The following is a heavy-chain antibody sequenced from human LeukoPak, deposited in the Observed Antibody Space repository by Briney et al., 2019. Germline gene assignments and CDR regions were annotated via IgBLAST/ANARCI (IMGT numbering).Heavy chain of an antibody. CDR3: TTELPNYDFWSGYYNWFDP. CDR1: GFTFSNAW. J-gene: IGHJ5*02. CDR2: IKSKTDGGTT. Sequence: GGSLRLSCAASGFTFSNAWMSWVRQAPGKGLEWVGRIKSKTDGGTTDYAANVKGRFTISGDDSKNTLYLQMNSLKTEDTAVYYCTTELPNYDFWSGYYNWFDPWGQGTLVTVSS. D-gene: IGHD3-3*01. V-gene: IGHV3-15*01.